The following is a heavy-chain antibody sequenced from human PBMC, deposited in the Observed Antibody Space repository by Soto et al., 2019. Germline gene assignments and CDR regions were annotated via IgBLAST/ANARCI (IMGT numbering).Heavy chain of an antibody. Sequence: GGSLRLSCAASGFTFSTYGMNWVRQAPGKGLEWLSYISSGSSTIYYADSVKGRFTVSRDNARNSLYLQMNSLKDEDTAVYYCAREVQIFGVVIRYYYGMDVWGQGTTVTVSS. CDR3: AREVQIFGVVIRYYYGMDV. V-gene: IGHV3-48*02. CDR2: ISSGSSTI. J-gene: IGHJ6*02. D-gene: IGHD3-3*01. CDR1: GFTFSTYG.